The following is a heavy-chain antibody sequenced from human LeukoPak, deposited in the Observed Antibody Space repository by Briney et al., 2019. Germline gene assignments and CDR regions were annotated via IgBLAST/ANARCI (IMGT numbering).Heavy chain of an antibody. CDR1: GGSISSYY. D-gene: IGHD3-9*01. V-gene: IGHV4-4*07. Sequence: SETLSLTCTVSGGSISSYYWSWIRQPAGKGLEWIGRIYSSGSTNYNPSLKSRVTMSVDTSKNQFSLKLSSVTAADTAVYYCARHHIHYDILTGYYNNWFDPWGQGTLVTVSS. CDR3: ARHHIHYDILTGYYNNWFDP. CDR2: IYSSGST. J-gene: IGHJ5*02.